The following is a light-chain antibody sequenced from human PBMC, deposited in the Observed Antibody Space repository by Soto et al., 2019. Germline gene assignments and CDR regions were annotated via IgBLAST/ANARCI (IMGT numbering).Light chain of an antibody. CDR3: SSYADNNAVL. CDR2: EVS. V-gene: IGLV2-8*01. J-gene: IGLJ3*02. Sequence: HSALTQPPSASGSPGQSVTISCTGTRSDVGGYNYVSWYQQHPGRAPKLMIDEVSQRPSGVPDRFSGSKSGNTASLTVAGLQAEDEADYYCSSYADNNAVLFGGGTKRTVL. CDR1: RSDVGGYNY.